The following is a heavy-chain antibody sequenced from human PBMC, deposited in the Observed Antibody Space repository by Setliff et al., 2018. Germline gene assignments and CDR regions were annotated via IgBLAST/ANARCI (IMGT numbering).Heavy chain of an antibody. CDR3: ARTRYGLGGRPY. Sequence: SETLSLTCSVSGASITSGGFYWTWIRQPAGRGLEWIGFIHYSGSTNYNPSLKSRVTISLDTPKNQFSLRLSSVTAADTAVYYCARTRYGLGGRPYWGQGTLVTVSS. CDR1: GASITSGGFY. CDR2: IHYSGST. D-gene: IGHD2-15*01. V-gene: IGHV4-61*10. J-gene: IGHJ4*02.